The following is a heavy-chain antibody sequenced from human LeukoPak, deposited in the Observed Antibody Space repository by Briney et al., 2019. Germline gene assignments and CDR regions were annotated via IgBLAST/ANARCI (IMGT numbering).Heavy chain of an antibody. CDR2: ISSGSNYK. V-gene: IGHV3-21*01. CDR3: ARDYDILTDYSDY. J-gene: IGHJ4*02. D-gene: IGHD3-9*01. CDR1: GFTFSSYT. Sequence: GGSLRLSCAASGFTFSSYTMNWVRQAPGKGLEWVSSISSGSNYKNYADSVKGRFTTSRDNAKNSLYLQMNSLRAEDTAVYYCARDYDILTDYSDYWGQGTLVTVSS.